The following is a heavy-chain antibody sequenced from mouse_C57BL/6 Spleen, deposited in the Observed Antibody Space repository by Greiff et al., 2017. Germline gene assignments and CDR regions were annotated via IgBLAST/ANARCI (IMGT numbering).Heavy chain of an antibody. CDR2: ISSGSSTI. V-gene: IGHV5-17*01. CDR3: ARYDGPYAMDY. D-gene: IGHD2-3*01. CDR1: GFTFSDYG. Sequence: DVHLVESGGGLVKPGGSLKLSCAASGFTFSDYGMHWVRQAPEKGLEWVAYISSGSSTIYYADTVKGRFTISRDNAKNTLFLQMTSLRSEDTAMYYCARYDGPYAMDYWGQGTSVTVSS. J-gene: IGHJ4*01.